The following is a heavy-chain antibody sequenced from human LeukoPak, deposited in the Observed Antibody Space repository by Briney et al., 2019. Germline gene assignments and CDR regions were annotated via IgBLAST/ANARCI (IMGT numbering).Heavy chain of an antibody. V-gene: IGHV1-69*13. CDR2: IIPIFVTA. J-gene: IGHJ4*02. CDR3: ARGGVEMATSLDY. D-gene: IGHD5-24*01. CDR1: VGTFSSYA. Sequence: SVNVSCKASVGTFSSYAISWVRHAPGQGLEWMGGIIPIFVTANYAQKFQGRVTITADESTSTAYMELSSLRSEDTAVYYCARGGVEMATSLDYWGQGTLVTVSS.